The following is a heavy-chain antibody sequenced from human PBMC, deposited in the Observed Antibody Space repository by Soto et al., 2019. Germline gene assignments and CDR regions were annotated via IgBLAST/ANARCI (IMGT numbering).Heavy chain of an antibody. D-gene: IGHD2-15*01. V-gene: IGHV1-2*02. CDR2: INPNSGGT. Sequence: GASVKVSCKASGFTFTSSAMHWVRQAPGQGLEWMGWINPNSGGTNYAQKFQGRVTMTEDTSTDTAYMELSSLRSEDTAVYYCATAVGSSHYYFDYWGQGTLVTVSS. CDR3: ATAVGSSHYYFDY. J-gene: IGHJ4*02. CDR1: GFTFTSSA.